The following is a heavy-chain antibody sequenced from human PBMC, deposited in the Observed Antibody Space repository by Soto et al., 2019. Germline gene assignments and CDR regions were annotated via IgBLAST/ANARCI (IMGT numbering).Heavy chain of an antibody. CDR1: VFPFSSYA. CDR3: ARDLVSIATRGTFDY. V-gene: IGHV3-30*16. Sequence: QVQLVESGGGVVQPGRSLRLSCAASVFPFSSYAMHWVRQAPGKGLEWVAGMSNEGGNEYYADSVRGRFTISRDNLKNTLYLQMNSLRTEDTAVYYGARDLVSIATRGTFDYWGQGTLVTVSS. CDR2: MSNEGGNE. J-gene: IGHJ4*02. D-gene: IGHD2-21*01.